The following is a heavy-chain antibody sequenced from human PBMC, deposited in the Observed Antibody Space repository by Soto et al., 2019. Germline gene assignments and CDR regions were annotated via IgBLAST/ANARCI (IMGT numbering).Heavy chain of an antibody. CDR3: AKYIIGRKYSYGDDAFDI. J-gene: IGHJ3*02. Sequence: GGSLRLSCAASGFTFDDYAMHWVRQAPGKGLEWVSLISWDGGSTYYADSVKGRFTISRDNSKNSLYLQMNSLRAEDTALYYCAKYIIGRKYSYGDDAFDIWGQGTMVTVSS. CDR1: GFTFDDYA. CDR2: ISWDGGST. V-gene: IGHV3-43D*03. D-gene: IGHD5-18*01.